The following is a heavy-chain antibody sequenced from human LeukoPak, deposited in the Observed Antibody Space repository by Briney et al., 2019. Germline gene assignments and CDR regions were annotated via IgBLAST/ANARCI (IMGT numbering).Heavy chain of an antibody. Sequence: VASVKVSCKASGGTFSSYAISWVRQAPGQGLEWMGGIIPIFGTANHAQKFQGRVTITTDESTSTAYMELSSLRSEDTAVYYCAGTTYWYFDLWGRGTLVTVSS. D-gene: IGHD2-2*01. V-gene: IGHV1-69*05. CDR3: AGTTYWYFDL. J-gene: IGHJ2*01. CDR2: IIPIFGTA. CDR1: GGTFSSYA.